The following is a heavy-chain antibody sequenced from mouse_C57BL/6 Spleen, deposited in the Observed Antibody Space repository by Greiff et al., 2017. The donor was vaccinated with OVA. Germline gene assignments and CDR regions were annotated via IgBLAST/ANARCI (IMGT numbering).Heavy chain of an antibody. Sequence: QVQLKQPGAELVMPGASVKLSCKASGYTFTSYWMHWVKQRPGQGLEWIGEIDPSDSYTNYNQKFKGKSTVTVDKSSSTAYMQLSSLTSEDSAVYYCAREGKTSTGTNYWGQGTTLTVSS. V-gene: IGHV1-69*01. D-gene: IGHD4-1*02. CDR1: GYTFTSYW. J-gene: IGHJ2*01. CDR2: IDPSDSYT. CDR3: AREGKTSTGTNY.